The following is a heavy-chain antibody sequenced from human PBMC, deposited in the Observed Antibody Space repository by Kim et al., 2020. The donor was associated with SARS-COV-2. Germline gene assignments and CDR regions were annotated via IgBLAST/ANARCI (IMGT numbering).Heavy chain of an antibody. CDR1: GFTFSSYW. CDR3: ARDGDIVVGYYYYYYGMDV. D-gene: IGHD2-2*01. J-gene: IGHJ6*02. CDR2: IKQDGSEK. Sequence: GGSLRLSCAASGFTFSSYWMSWVRQAPGKGLEWVANIKQDGSEKYYVDSVKGRFTISRYNAKNSLYLQMNSLRAEDTAVYYCARDGDIVVGYYYYYYGMDVWGRGTTVTVSS. V-gene: IGHV3-7*01.